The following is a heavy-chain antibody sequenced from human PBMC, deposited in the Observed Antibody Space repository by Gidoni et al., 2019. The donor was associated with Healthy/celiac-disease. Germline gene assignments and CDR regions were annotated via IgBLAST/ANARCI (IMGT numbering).Heavy chain of an antibody. CDR3: ARDERVGAFSYYYYYMDV. CDR1: GGTFSSYA. CDR2: IIPIFGTA. Sequence: QVQLVQSGAEVKKPGSSVKVSCKASGGTFSSYAISWVRQAPGQGLEWMGGIIPIFGTANYAQKFQGRVTITADESTSTAYMELSSLRSEDTAVYYCARDERVGAFSYYYYYMDVWGKGTTVTVSS. D-gene: IGHD1-26*01. J-gene: IGHJ6*03. V-gene: IGHV1-69*01.